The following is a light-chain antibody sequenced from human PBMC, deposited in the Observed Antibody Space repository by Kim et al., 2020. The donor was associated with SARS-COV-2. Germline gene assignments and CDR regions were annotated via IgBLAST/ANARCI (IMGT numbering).Light chain of an antibody. J-gene: IGLJ2*01. CDR2: DVS. CDR3: SSYTSSSLVV. CDR1: SSDVGGYNY. V-gene: IGLV2-14*01. Sequence: QSALTQPASVSGSPGQSITISCTGTSSDVGGYNYVSWYQQHPGKAPKLMIYDVSKRPSGVFNRFSGSKSGNTASLTISGLQAEDEADYYCSSYTSSSLVVFGGGTQLTVL.